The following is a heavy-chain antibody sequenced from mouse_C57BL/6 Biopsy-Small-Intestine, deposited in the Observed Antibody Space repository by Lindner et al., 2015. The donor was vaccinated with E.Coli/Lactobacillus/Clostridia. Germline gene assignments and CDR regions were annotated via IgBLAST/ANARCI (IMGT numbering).Heavy chain of an antibody. CDR1: GFTFSDYG. CDR3: ARDVSSLTY. V-gene: IGHV5-17*01. J-gene: IGHJ3*01. CDR2: ISSGSSTI. Sequence: VQLQESGGGLVKPGGSLKLSCAASGFTFSDYGMHWVRQAPEKGLEWVAYISSGSSTIYYADTVKGRFTISRDNAKNTLFLQMTSLRSEDTAMYYCARDVSSLTYWGQGTLVTVSA.